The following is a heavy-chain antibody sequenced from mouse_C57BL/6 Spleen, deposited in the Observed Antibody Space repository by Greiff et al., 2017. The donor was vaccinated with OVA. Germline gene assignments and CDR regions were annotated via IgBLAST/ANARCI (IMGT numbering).Heavy chain of an antibody. CDR3: ARYHGLDGPFAY. V-gene: IGHV1-7*01. Sequence: QVQLQQSGAELAKPGASVKLSCTASGYTFTSYWMHWVKQRPGQGLEWIGYINPSSGYTNYNQKFKDKATLTADKSSSTAYMQLSSLTYEDSAVYDCARYHGLDGPFAYWGQGTLVTVSA. CDR2: INPSSGYT. D-gene: IGHD2-3*01. CDR1: GYTFTSYW. J-gene: IGHJ3*01.